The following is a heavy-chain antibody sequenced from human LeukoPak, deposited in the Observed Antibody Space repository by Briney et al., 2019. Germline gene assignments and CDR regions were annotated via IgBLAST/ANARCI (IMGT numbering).Heavy chain of an antibody. Sequence: SSETLSLTCTVSGGSISSYYWSWIRQPPGKGLEWIGYIFYSGSTNYNPSLKSRVTISVDTSKNQFSLTLTSVTTADTAVYYCARDPGHDYGDYFDYWGQGTLVTVSS. CDR3: ARDPGHDYGDYFDY. D-gene: IGHD4-17*01. CDR1: GGSISSYY. J-gene: IGHJ4*02. V-gene: IGHV4-59*01. CDR2: IFYSGST.